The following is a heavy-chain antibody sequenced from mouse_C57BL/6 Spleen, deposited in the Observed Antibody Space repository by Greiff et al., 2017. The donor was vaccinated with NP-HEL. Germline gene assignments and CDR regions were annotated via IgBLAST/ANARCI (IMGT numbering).Heavy chain of an antibody. Sequence: VQLQQPGAELVKPGASVKMSCKASGYTFTSYWITWVKQRPGQGLEWIGDIYPGSGSTNYNEKFKSKATLTVDTSSSTAYMQLSSLTSEDSAVYYCARRYYGSSRYAMDYWGQGTSVTVSS. CDR2: IYPGSGST. CDR1: GYTFTSYW. V-gene: IGHV1-55*01. D-gene: IGHD1-1*01. J-gene: IGHJ4*01. CDR3: ARRYYGSSRYAMDY.